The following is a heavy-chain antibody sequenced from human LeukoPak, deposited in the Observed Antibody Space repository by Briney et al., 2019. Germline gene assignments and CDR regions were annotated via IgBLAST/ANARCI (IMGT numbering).Heavy chain of an antibody. CDR3: XXXXXXXXGGSCHYYYYYMDV. D-gene: IGHD2-15*01. CDR1: GGSISSYY. J-gene: IGHJ6*03. CDR2: IYYSGST. V-gene: IGHV4-59*01. Sequence: SETLSLTCTVSGGSISSYYWSWIRQPPGKGLEWIAYIYYSGSTNYNPSLKSRVTISVDTSKNQFSLKLSSVTAADTAVYYCXXXXXXXXGGSCHYYYYYMDVWGKGTTVTVSS.